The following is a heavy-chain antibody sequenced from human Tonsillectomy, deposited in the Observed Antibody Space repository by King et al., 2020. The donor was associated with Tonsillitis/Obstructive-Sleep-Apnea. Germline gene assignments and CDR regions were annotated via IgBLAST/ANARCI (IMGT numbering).Heavy chain of an antibody. D-gene: IGHD2-2*01. CDR2: LYSGGST. CDR1: GFTVSSNY. J-gene: IGHJ3*02. V-gene: IGHV3-53*04. Sequence: VQLVESGGGWVQPGGSLRLSCAASGFTVSSNYMNWVRQAPGKGLEWVSLLYSGGSTYYADSVKGRFTISRDNSKNTLYLQMNSLRAEDTAVYYFARERESTSSWVSFDIWGQGTMVTVSS. CDR3: ARERESTSSWVSFDI.